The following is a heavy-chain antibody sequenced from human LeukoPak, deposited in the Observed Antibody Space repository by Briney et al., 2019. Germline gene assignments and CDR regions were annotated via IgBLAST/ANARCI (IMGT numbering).Heavy chain of an antibody. CDR1: GFTFSGYA. Sequence: QPGGSLRLSCAASGFTFSGYAMSWVRQPPGKGLEWVSVIRGTGGSTYYADSVKGRFTISRDNSKNTLYLQMNSLRAGDTAVYYCAITHGSGWNFDYWGQGTLVTVSS. J-gene: IGHJ4*02. CDR3: AITHGSGWNFDY. CDR2: IRGTGGST. V-gene: IGHV3-23*01. D-gene: IGHD6-19*01.